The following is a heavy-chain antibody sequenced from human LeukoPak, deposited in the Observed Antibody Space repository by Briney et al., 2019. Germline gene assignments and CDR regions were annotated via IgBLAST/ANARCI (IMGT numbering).Heavy chain of an antibody. CDR3: ARMTTGHDY. D-gene: IGHD4-17*01. CDR1: GTSFSSYY. J-gene: IGHJ4*01. V-gene: IGHV4-34*01. Sequence: PSETLSLTCGVSGTSFSSYYWSWIRQPPGKALEWIGEVNHSGYTNTNPSLKSRVTISVDTSNNQFSLRLSSVTAADTAVYFCARMTTGHDYWGHGTLVTVSS. CDR2: VNHSGYT.